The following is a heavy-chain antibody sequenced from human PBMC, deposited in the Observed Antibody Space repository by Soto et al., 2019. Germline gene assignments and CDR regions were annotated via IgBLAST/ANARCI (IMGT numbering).Heavy chain of an antibody. CDR1: GGTFSSYA. V-gene: IGHV1-69*13. D-gene: IGHD3-10*01. J-gene: IGHJ6*02. Sequence: SVKFSGKASGGTFSSYAISWVRQAPGQVLECMVGIIPMFGRANYXXKVQGRVXXTADEARSTAXVELSXLRSEDTAVYYCARVDYDGSGTYNYYYGMDVXX. CDR3: ARVDYDGSGTYNYYYGMDV. CDR2: IIPMFGRA.